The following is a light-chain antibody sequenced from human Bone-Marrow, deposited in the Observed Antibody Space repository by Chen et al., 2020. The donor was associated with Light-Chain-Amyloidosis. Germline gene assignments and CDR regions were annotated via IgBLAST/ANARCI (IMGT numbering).Light chain of an antibody. Sequence: EIVLTQSPGTLSLSPGEGANLSCRASQTISSNYLTWYQQKFGQAPRLLIYGSSIRATGIPDRFTGSGSGTDFTLTINRLEPEDCAMYYCQQYGTSPLTFAGGTKVEIK. CDR1: QTISSNY. V-gene: IGKV3-20*01. J-gene: IGKJ4*01. CDR3: QQYGTSPLT. CDR2: GSS.